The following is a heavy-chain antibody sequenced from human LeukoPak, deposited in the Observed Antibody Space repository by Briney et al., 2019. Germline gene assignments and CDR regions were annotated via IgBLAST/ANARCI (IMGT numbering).Heavy chain of an antibody. CDR1: GFTFSSYA. D-gene: IGHD5-12*01. J-gene: IGHJ3*02. Sequence: GGSLRLSCSASGFTFSSYAMSWVRQAPGKGLEWVGRIKSEIDGGATDYAAPVQGRFTISRDDSQATLYLQMNSLKTEDTAVYYCTTGGSVIVAGTRAFDIWGQGTMVTVSS. CDR3: TTGGSVIVAGTRAFDI. CDR2: IKSEIDGGAT. V-gene: IGHV3-15*01.